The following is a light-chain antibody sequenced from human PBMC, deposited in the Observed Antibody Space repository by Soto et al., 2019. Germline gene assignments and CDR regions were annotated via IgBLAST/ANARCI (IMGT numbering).Light chain of an antibody. CDR1: QSVSSSY. Sequence: EIVLTQSPATLSLSPGERATLSCRASQSVSSSYLAWYQQNPGQAPRLLIYGASSRATGIPDRFSGSGSGTDFTLTISRLEPGDFAVYYCQQYGSSGTFGQGTKVDI. V-gene: IGKV3-20*01. CDR3: QQYGSSGT. CDR2: GAS. J-gene: IGKJ1*01.